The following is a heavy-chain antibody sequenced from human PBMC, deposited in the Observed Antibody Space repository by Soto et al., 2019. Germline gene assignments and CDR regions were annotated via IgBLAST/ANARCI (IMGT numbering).Heavy chain of an antibody. D-gene: IGHD2-2*01. CDR3: AREYCSSTRCHYYYAMDV. Sequence: SETLSLTCTVSAGSVSSNNYYWSWIRQPPGKGLEWIGYISYSGSTKYNPSLKSRVTISVDTSKKQFSLKLSSVTAADTAVYYCAREYCSSTRCHYYYAMDVWGQGTTVTVSS. CDR2: ISYSGST. J-gene: IGHJ6*02. V-gene: IGHV4-61*01. CDR1: AGSVSSNNYY.